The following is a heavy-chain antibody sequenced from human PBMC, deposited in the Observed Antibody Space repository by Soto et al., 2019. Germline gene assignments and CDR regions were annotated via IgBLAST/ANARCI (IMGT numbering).Heavy chain of an antibody. V-gene: IGHV3-30-3*01. CDR2: ISYDGSSK. Sequence: GGSLRLSCAASGFTFSSYAMHWVRQAPGKGLEWVAVISYDGSSKYYADSVKGRFTISRDNSKNTLYLQMNSLRAEDTAVYYCAKDYLIDYWGQGTLVTVSS. CDR1: GFTFSSYA. CDR3: AKDYLIDY. J-gene: IGHJ4*02.